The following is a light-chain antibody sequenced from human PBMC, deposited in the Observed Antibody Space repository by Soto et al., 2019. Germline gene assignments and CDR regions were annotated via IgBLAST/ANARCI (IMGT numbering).Light chain of an antibody. Sequence: QSALTQPPSASGSPGQSVTISCTGTSSDVGGYNYVSWYQQHPGKDPKLIIYDVSKRPSGVPDRFSGSKSGNTASLTVSGLPAEDEADYYCSSYAGSNVVVFGGGTKLTVL. CDR2: DVS. J-gene: IGLJ2*01. CDR1: SSDVGGYNY. CDR3: SSYAGSNVVV. V-gene: IGLV2-8*01.